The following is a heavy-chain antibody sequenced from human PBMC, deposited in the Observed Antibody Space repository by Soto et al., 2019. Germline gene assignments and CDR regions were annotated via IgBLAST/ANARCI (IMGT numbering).Heavy chain of an antibody. Sequence: QVPLVQSGAEVKKPGSSVKVSCKASGGTFSSYAISWVRQAPGQGLEWMGGIIPIFGTANYAQKFQGRVTITADESTTTAYMELSSRRPETTAVYYCAGEKGRKTPFDYWGREPWSPSPQ. CDR1: GGTFSSYA. J-gene: IGHJ4*02. CDR3: AGEKGRKTPFDY. CDR2: IIPIFGTA. V-gene: IGHV1-69*01.